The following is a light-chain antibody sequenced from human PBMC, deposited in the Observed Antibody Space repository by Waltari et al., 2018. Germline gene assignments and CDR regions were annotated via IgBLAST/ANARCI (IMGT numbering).Light chain of an antibody. CDR1: RDINNF. CDR3: QQYDDFPPYT. Sequence: DIQMTQSPSSLSASVGDRVTISCQASRDINNFLNWYQQKPGKAPKLLIYDASKLEIGVPSRFSGRGSGTHFTFTISSLQPEDVATYYCQQYDDFPPYTFGQGTKVEIK. J-gene: IGKJ2*01. CDR2: DAS. V-gene: IGKV1-33*01.